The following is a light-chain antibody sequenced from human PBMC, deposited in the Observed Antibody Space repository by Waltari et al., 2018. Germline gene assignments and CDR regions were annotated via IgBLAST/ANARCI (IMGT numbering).Light chain of an antibody. CDR2: VNSDGSH. J-gene: IGLJ2*01. CDR1: SGHSSYA. CDR3: QTWGTGIQV. Sequence: QLVLTQSPSASASLGASVKLTCTLSSGHSSYAIAWHQQQPEKGPRYLMQVNSDGSHKKGDGIPDRFSGSSSGTERYLTISSLQSEDEADYYCQTWGTGIQVFGGGTKLTVL. V-gene: IGLV4-69*01.